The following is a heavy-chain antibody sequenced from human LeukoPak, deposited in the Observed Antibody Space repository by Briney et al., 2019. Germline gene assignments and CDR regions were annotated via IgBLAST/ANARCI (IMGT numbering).Heavy chain of an antibody. J-gene: IGHJ4*02. D-gene: IGHD6-19*01. CDR2: ISGGGPVT. V-gene: IGHV3-23*01. CDR1: GFTFSSYA. CDR3: ARRGSSGWYDY. Sequence: GGSLRLSCAASGFTFSSYAMSWVRQAPGRGLECVSAISGGGPVTYYTDSVKGRFTISRDNSKNTLYLEMNSLRAEDTAVYYCARRGSSGWYDYWGQGTLVTVSS.